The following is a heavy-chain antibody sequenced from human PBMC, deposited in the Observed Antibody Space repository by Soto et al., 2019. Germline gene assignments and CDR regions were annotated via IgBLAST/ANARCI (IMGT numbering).Heavy chain of an antibody. D-gene: IGHD1-26*01. J-gene: IGHJ5*02. V-gene: IGHV6-1*01. CDR2: TYYRSKWYN. Sequence: SQTLSLTCAISGDSVSSNSAAWNWIRQSPSRGLEWLGRTYYRSKWYNDYAVSVKSRITINPDTSKNQFSLQLNSVTPEDTAVYYCAMSPPVIGANWFDPWGQGTLVTVSS. CDR1: GDSVSSNSAA. CDR3: AMSPPVIGANWFDP.